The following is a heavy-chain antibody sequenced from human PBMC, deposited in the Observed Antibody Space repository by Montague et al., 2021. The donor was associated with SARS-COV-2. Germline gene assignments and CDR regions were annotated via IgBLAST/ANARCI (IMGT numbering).Heavy chain of an antibody. J-gene: IGHJ6*02. D-gene: IGHD4-17*01. CDR1: GGSVNSGGYY. Sequence: SETLSLTCTVSGGSVNSGGYYWSWIRQPPGKGLEWIGNIYYSGTTNYNPSLTSRFTISVDKSKNQFSLKLSSVTASDTAVYYCSRDRTAVVYDDYETAGDSYYYGMDVWGQGTTVTVSS. CDR3: SRDRTAVVYDDYETAGDSYYYGMDV. V-gene: IGHV4-61*08. CDR2: IYYSGTT.